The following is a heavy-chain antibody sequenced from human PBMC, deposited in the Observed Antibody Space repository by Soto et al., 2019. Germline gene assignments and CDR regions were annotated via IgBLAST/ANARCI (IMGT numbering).Heavy chain of an antibody. J-gene: IGHJ1*01. CDR1: GFTFSSYW. V-gene: IGHV3-7*05. Sequence: LRLSCAASGFTFSSYWRSWVRQAPGQGLEWVANIKQDGSEKYYVDSVKGRFTISRDNAKNSLYLQMNSLRAEDTAVYYCARDGYSSGWYQTEFFQHWGQGSLVTVSS. CDR3: ARDGYSSGWYQTEFFQH. CDR2: IKQDGSEK. D-gene: IGHD6-19*01.